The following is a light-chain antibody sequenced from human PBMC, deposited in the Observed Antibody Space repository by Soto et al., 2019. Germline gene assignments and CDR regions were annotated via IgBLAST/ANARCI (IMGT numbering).Light chain of an antibody. CDR3: QVWDTGSDRVI. CDR2: DDS. CDR1: NIGSKS. Sequence: SYELTQPPSVSVAPGQTARITWGENNIGSKSVHWYQQKAGQAPVLVVHDDSDRPSGIPERFSGSNSGNTATLSISRVEAGDEADYYCQVWDTGSDRVIFGGGTKLTGL. V-gene: IGLV3-21*02. J-gene: IGLJ2*01.